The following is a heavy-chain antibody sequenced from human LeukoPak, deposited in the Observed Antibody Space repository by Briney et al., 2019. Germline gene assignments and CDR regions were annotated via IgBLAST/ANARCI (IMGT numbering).Heavy chain of an antibody. CDR3: ARVPYYDFWSGSGYYFDY. CDR2: IYTSGST. J-gene: IGHJ4*02. V-gene: IGHV4-4*07. CDR1: GDSISSYY. D-gene: IGHD3-3*01. Sequence: SETLSLTCTVSGDSISSYYWSWIRQPAGKGLEWIGRIYTSGSTNYNPSLKSRVTMSVDTSKNQFSLKLSSVPAADTAVYYCARVPYYDFWSGSGYYFDYWGQGTLVTVSS.